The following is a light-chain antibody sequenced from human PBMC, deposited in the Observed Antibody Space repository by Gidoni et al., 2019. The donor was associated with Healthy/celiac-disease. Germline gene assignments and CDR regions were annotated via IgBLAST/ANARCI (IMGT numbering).Light chain of an antibody. J-gene: IGKJ2*01. CDR1: QSVLYSSNNKNY. CDR2: WAS. Sequence: DSLAVSLGERATINCKSSQSVLYSSNNKNYLAWYQQKPGQPPKLLIYWASTRESGVPDRFSGSGSGTDFTLTISSLQAEDVAVYYCQQYYSTPPMYTFGQGTKLEIK. V-gene: IGKV4-1*01. CDR3: QQYYSTPPMYT.